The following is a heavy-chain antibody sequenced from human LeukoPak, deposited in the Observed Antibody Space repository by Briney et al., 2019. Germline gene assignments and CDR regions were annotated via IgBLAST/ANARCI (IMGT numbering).Heavy chain of an antibody. V-gene: IGHV5-51*01. J-gene: IGHJ4*02. CDR3: ARWPTGSRSSYFDY. D-gene: IGHD6-6*01. Sequence: GESLKISCKTSGYSFTSYRIGWVRQMPGKGLEWVAIIYPGGSDTRYSPSFQGQVAISADKSISTAYLQWSSLKASDTAIYYCARWPTGSRSSYFDYWGQGTLVTVSS. CDR1: GYSFTSYR. CDR2: IYPGGSDT.